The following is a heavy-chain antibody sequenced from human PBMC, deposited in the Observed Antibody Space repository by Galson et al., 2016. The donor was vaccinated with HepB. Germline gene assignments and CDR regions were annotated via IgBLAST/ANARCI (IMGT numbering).Heavy chain of an antibody. J-gene: IGHJ2*01. Sequence: SLRLSCAVSGFILTNYWMTWVRQAPGKGLEWVAIIKEDGSEKYYMGSVEGRFTISRDNPKNSVYLQMTSLRAEGTALYYCARVFGADYGGIWYSDLWGRGTLVTVSS. V-gene: IGHV3-7*01. CDR3: ARVFGADYGGIWYSDL. CDR2: IKEDGSEK. D-gene: IGHD4-23*01. CDR1: GFILTNYW.